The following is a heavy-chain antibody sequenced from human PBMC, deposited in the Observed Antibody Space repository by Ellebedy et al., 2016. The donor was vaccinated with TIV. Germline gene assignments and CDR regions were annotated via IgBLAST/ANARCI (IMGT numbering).Heavy chain of an antibody. CDR2: IYYSGST. J-gene: IGHJ6*02. V-gene: IGHV4-59*01. D-gene: IGHD3-16*01. CDR1: GASFSSYY. Sequence: MPSETLSLTCTVPGASFSSYYWSWIRQPPGKGLEWIGYIYYSGSTSYNPSLKSRVTISVDTSKNQFSLKLSSVTAADTAVYYCARVSEIMMRGYGYGMDVWGQGTTVTVSS. CDR3: ARVSEIMMRGYGYGMDV.